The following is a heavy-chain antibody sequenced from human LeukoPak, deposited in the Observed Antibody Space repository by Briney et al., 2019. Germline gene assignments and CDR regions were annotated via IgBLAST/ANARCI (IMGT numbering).Heavy chain of an antibody. Sequence: GGSLRLSCAASGFTFSSYNMNWVRQAPGKGLEWVSSITSSSSYIYYAASVKGRFTIPTNNANNSLYRQINSLRGEDTAVYYCARDPYSGGYGDYYYYYMDVWGKGTTVTISS. V-gene: IGHV3-21*01. CDR2: ITSSSSYI. J-gene: IGHJ6*03. CDR3: ARDPYSGGYGDYYYYYMDV. CDR1: GFTFSSYN. D-gene: IGHD1-26*01.